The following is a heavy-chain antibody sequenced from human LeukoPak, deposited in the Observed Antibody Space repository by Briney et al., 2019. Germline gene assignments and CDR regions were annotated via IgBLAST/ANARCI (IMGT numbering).Heavy chain of an antibody. D-gene: IGHD3-10*02. CDR2: ISSSGSTI. V-gene: IGHV3-48*03. Sequence: GGSLRLSCVASGFSFGDFVMSWVRQAPGKGLEWVSYISSSGSTIYYADSVKGRFTISRDNAKNSLYLQMNSLRAEDTAVYYCAELGITMIGGVWGKGTTVTISS. CDR1: GFSFGDFV. CDR3: AELGITMIGGV. J-gene: IGHJ6*04.